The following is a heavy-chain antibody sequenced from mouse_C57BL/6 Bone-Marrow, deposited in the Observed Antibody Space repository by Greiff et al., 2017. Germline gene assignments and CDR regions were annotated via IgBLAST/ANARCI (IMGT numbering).Heavy chain of an antibody. V-gene: IGHV1-62-2*01. CDR2: VYPGSGSI. Sequence: QVQLQQSGAELVKPGASVKLSCKASGYTFTEYTIHWVKQRSGQGLEWIGWVYPGSGSIKYNEKFKDKATLTADKSSSTDYMELSRLTSEDSAVYVCARLWNWAWFAYWGQGTLVTVSA. CDR3: ARLWNWAWFAY. D-gene: IGHD4-1*01. J-gene: IGHJ3*01. CDR1: GYTFTEYT.